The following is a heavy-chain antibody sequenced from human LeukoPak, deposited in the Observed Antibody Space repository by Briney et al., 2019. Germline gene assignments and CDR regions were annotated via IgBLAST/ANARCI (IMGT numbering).Heavy chain of an antibody. CDR3: ASLIVVVTVSAWFDP. V-gene: IGHV4-34*01. Sequence: SETLSLTCAVYGGSFSGYYWSWIRQPPGKGLEWIGEINHSGSTNYNPSLKSRVTISVDTSKNQFSLKLSSVTAADTAVYYCASLIVVVTVSAWFDPWGQGTPVTVSS. CDR1: GGSFSGYY. D-gene: IGHD3-22*01. CDR2: INHSGST. J-gene: IGHJ5*02.